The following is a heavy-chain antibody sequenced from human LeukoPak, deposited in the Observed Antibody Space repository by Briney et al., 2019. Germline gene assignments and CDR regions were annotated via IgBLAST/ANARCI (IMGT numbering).Heavy chain of an antibody. D-gene: IGHD6-19*01. CDR3: ARGPGYSSGWPFDY. V-gene: IGHV4-34*01. J-gene: IGHJ4*02. CDR2: INHSGST. CDR1: GGSFSGYY. Sequence: RPSETLSLTSAVYGGSFSGYYWSWIRQPPGKGLEWIGEINHSGSTNYNPSLKSRVTISVDTSKNQFSLKLSSVTAADTAVYYCARGPGYSSGWPFDYWGQGTLVTVSS.